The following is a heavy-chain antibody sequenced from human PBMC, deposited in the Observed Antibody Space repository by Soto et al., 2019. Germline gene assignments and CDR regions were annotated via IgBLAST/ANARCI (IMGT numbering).Heavy chain of an antibody. D-gene: IGHD5-12*01. J-gene: IGHJ4*02. CDR2: ISGSGGST. CDR1: GFTFSSYA. Sequence: GGSLRLSCAASGFTFSSYAMSWVRQAPGKGLEWVSAISGSGGSTYYADSVKGRFTISRDNSKNTLYLQMNSLRAEDTAVYYCAKGHYSGYDWGYFDYWGQGTLVTVSS. V-gene: IGHV3-23*01. CDR3: AKGHYSGYDWGYFDY.